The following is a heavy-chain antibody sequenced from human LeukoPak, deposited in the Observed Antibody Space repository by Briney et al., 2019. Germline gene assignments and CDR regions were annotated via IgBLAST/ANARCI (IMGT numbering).Heavy chain of an antibody. D-gene: IGHD3-22*01. CDR1: GGSINSYY. Sequence: SETLSLTCTVSGGSINSYYWNWIRQPAGKGLEWIGHIYTSGTTNYNPALKSRVSMSVDTSKNQFSLKLSSVTAADTAVYYCARGRFKSGYYDSRDKADYYYYMDVWGKGTTVTISS. J-gene: IGHJ6*03. CDR2: IYTSGTT. V-gene: IGHV4-4*07. CDR3: ARGRFKSGYYDSRDKADYYYYMDV.